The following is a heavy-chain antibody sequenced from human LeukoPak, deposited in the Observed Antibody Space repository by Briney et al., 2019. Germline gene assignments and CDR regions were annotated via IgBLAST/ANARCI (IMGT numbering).Heavy chain of an antibody. CDR2: IYYSGST. Sequence: SETLSLTCTVSGGSISGYYWSWIRQHPGKGLEWIGYIYYSGSTYYNPSLKSRVTISVDTSKNQFSLKLSSVTAADTAVYYCGRYSSSTSCYGYNWFDPWGQGTLVTVSS. D-gene: IGHD2-2*01. CDR1: GGSISGYY. J-gene: IGHJ5*02. CDR3: GRYSSSTSCYGYNWFDP. V-gene: IGHV4-31*03.